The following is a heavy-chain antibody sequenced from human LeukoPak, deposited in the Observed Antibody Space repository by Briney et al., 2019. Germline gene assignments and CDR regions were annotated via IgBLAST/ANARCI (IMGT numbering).Heavy chain of an antibody. CDR1: GFSFSSYG. J-gene: IGHJ4*02. V-gene: IGHV3-33*01. CDR2: IWYDGSNE. CDR3: ARGLSSTVAGTPEYYFDY. Sequence: RGRSLRLSCAASGFSFSSYGMHWVRQAPDKGLEWVAVIWYDGSNEDYADSVKGRFTISRDNSKNTLYLQMNSLRAEDTAVYYCARGLSSTVAGTPEYYFDYWGQGTLVTVSS. D-gene: IGHD6-19*01.